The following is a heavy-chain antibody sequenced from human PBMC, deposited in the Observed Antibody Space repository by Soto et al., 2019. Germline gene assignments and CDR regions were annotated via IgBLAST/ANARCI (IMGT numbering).Heavy chain of an antibody. CDR3: ARGQKEYGPQPSQH. Sequence: QVQLVQSGAEVKKPGSSVKVSCKASGGTFSSYAISWVRQAPGQGLEWMGGIIPIFGTANFAQKFQGRVTITADESTSTAYMELSSLRSEDTAVYYCARGQKEYGPQPSQHWGQGTLVTVSS. CDR2: IIPIFGTA. V-gene: IGHV1-69*12. J-gene: IGHJ1*01. D-gene: IGHD3-10*01. CDR1: GGTFSSYA.